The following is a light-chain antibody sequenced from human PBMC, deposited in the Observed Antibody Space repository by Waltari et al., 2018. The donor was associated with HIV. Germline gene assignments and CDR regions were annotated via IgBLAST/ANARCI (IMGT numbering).Light chain of an antibody. V-gene: IGLV1-47*01. J-gene: IGLJ3*02. Sequence: QSVLTQPPSASGTPGQRVTISCSGSSSNIGSKSVSWFQQLPGTAPILLMYRNNQRPSGVPDRVSGSKSGTSASLAISGLRAEDEADYYCAAWDDSLSAVVFGGGTKLTVL. CDR3: AAWDDSLSAVV. CDR2: RNN. CDR1: SSNIGSKS.